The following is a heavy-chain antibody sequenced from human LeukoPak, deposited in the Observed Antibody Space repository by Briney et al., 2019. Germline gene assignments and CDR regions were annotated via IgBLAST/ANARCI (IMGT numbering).Heavy chain of an antibody. D-gene: IGHD6-13*01. J-gene: IGHJ6*04. Sequence: ASVKVSCKVSGYAFTSYGISWVRQAPGQGLEWMGWISPYNGNTNYAQRLQGRVTMTTDTSTNTAYMELRSLRSDDTAVYYCAGDGHSSSWYSEYYYYYGMDVWGKGTTVTVSS. V-gene: IGHV1-18*04. CDR2: ISPYNGNT. CDR3: AGDGHSSSWYSEYYYYYGMDV. CDR1: GYAFTSYG.